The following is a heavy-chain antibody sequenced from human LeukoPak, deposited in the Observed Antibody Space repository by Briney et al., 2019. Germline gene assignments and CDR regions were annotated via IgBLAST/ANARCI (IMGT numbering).Heavy chain of an antibody. D-gene: IGHD5-18*01. J-gene: IGHJ5*02. CDR3: ARSHSYGNNWFDP. Sequence: PSETLSLTCTVSGGSISSGDYYWSWIRQPPGKGLEWIGYIYYSGSTYYNPSLKSRVTISVDTSKNQFSLKLSSVTAADTAVYYCARSHSYGNNWFDPWGQGTLVTVSS. CDR1: GGSISSGDYY. CDR2: IYYSGST. V-gene: IGHV4-30-4*08.